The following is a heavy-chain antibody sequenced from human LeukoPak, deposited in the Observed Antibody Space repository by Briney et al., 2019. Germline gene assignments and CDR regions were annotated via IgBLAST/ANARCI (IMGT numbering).Heavy chain of an antibody. V-gene: IGHV4-30-4*08. Sequence: SETLSLTCTVSGGSISSGDYYWSWIRQPPGKGLEWIGYIYYSGSTYYNPSLKSRVTISVDTSKNQFSLKLSSVTAADTAVYYCARAHGIYSGYGLPHRDYWGQGTLVTVSS. CDR2: IYYSGST. CDR3: ARAHGIYSGYGLPHRDY. CDR1: GGSISSGDYY. D-gene: IGHD5-12*01. J-gene: IGHJ4*02.